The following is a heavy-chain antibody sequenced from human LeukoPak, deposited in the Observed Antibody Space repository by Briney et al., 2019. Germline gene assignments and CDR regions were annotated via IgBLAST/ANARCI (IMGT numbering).Heavy chain of an antibody. CDR1: GFTFSNYW. V-gene: IGHV3-74*01. J-gene: IGHJ2*01. D-gene: IGHD3-10*01. CDR3: ARGRGWYFDL. Sequence: QPGGSLRLSCAASGFTFSNYWMHWVRQVPGKGLVWVSHINSDERIINYADSVKGRFTISRDNAKNTLYLQLNSLRVEDTAVYYCARGRGWYFDLWGRGTLVTVSS. CDR2: INSDERII.